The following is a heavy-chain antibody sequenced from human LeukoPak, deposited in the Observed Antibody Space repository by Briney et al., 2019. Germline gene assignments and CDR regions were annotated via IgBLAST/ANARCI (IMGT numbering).Heavy chain of an antibody. Sequence: GGSLRLSCAASGFTVSSNYMSWVRQAPGKGLEWVSVIYSGGSTYYADSVKGRFTISRDNSKNTLYLQMNSLRAEDTAVYYCEITAAGEDHYYMDVWGKGTTVTVSS. CDR3: EITAAGEDHYYMDV. J-gene: IGHJ6*03. CDR1: GFTVSSNY. V-gene: IGHV3-53*01. D-gene: IGHD6-13*01. CDR2: IYSGGST.